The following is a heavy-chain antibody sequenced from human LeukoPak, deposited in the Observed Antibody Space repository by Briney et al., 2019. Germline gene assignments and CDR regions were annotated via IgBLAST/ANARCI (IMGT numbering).Heavy chain of an antibody. D-gene: IGHD4-17*01. V-gene: IGHV3-11*04. J-gene: IGHJ4*02. CDR2: ISSSGSTI. CDR1: GFTFSDYY. CDR3: ARYEDDYGDYAIDY. Sequence: PGGSLRLSCAASGFTFSDYYMSWIRQAPGKGLEWVSYISSSGSTIYYADSVRGRFTISRDNAQNSLYLQMNSLRAEETAVYYCARYEDDYGDYAIDYWGQGTLVTVSS.